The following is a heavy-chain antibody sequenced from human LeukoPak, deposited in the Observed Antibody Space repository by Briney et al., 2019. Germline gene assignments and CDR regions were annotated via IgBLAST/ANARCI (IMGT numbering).Heavy chain of an antibody. J-gene: IGHJ4*02. CDR1: GFTFDDYA. D-gene: IGHD3-10*01. Sequence: PGGSLRLSCAASGFTFDDYAMHWVRQAPGKGLEWVSGISWNSGSIGYADSVKGRFTISRDNAKNSLHLQMNGLRDEDTAWYYWAKEAGSGSYYLYVLDYWGQGTLVTVPS. CDR3: AKEAGSGSYYLYVLDY. V-gene: IGHV3-9*01. CDR2: ISWNSGSI.